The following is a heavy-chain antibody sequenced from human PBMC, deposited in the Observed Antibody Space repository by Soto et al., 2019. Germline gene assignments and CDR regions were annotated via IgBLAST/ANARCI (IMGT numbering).Heavy chain of an antibody. J-gene: IGHJ5*02. Sequence: QVQLVQSGAEVKKPGASVKVSCKASGYTFTSYDINWVRQATRQGLEWMGWMNPNRGNTGYAQKFQSIVTITRTTSITPAHMELTSLRSEDTAVYYCARVHVDTAMVTAGFDPWGQGTLVTVSS. V-gene: IGHV1-8*01. D-gene: IGHD5-18*01. CDR1: GYTFTSYD. CDR2: MNPNRGNT. CDR3: ARVHVDTAMVTAGFDP.